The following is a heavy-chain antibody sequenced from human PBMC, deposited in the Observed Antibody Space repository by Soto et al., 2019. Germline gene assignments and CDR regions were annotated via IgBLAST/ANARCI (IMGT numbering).Heavy chain of an antibody. Sequence: PGGSLRLSCAASGFTFSSYAMSWVRQAPGKGLEWVSAISGSGGDTYYPGSVKGRFTISRENAKNSLYLQMNSLRAGDTAVYYCARAREGYYYYMDVWGKGTTVTVSS. J-gene: IGHJ6*03. CDR3: ARAREGYYYYMDV. V-gene: IGHV3-23*01. CDR1: GFTFSSYA. CDR2: ISGSGGDT.